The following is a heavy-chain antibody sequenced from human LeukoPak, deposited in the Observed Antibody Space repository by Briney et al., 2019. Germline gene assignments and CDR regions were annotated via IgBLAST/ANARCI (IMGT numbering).Heavy chain of an antibody. V-gene: IGHV3-23*01. D-gene: IGHD1/OR15-1a*01. CDR1: GFTFSSHA. Sequence: PGGSLRLSCAASGFTFSSHAMSWVRRAPGKGLEWVSGLIENGATTHYADSVKGRFTISRDNSRNTMYLQMNSLRAEDTAMYYCAKGTKPVMTIPDYWGQGILVTVSS. J-gene: IGHJ4*02. CDR2: LIENGATT. CDR3: AKGTKPVMTIPDY.